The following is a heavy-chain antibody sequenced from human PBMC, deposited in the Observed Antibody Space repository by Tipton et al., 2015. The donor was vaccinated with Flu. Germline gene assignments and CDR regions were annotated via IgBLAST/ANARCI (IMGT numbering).Heavy chain of an antibody. CDR3: ARDKGGGTYTFDV. Sequence: QSGAEVKKPGASVKVSCKASGYTFTSYNIHCVRQAPGQGLEWMGIIYPAGGGVSYAQKFQGRVIMTRDKSTATIYMELSSLRSEDTAMYYCARDKGGGTYTFDVWGHGTMVIVSS. D-gene: IGHD1/OR15-1a*01. CDR2: IYPAGGGV. J-gene: IGHJ3*01. CDR1: GYTFTSYN. V-gene: IGHV1-46*01.